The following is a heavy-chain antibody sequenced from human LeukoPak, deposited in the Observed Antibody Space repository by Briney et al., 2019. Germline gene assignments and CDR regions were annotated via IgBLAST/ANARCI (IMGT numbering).Heavy chain of an antibody. CDR1: GHTFTTYY. CDR3: ARVENCSGGSRYGDFDY. Sequence: ASVKVSCKASGHTFTTYYMHWVRQAPGQGLEWMGIINPNGGSTSYAQKFQGRVTMTRDTSTSTVYMELSSLRSEDTAIYYCARVENCSGGSRYGDFDYWGQGTLVAVSS. J-gene: IGHJ4*02. V-gene: IGHV1-46*01. D-gene: IGHD2-15*01. CDR2: INPNGGST.